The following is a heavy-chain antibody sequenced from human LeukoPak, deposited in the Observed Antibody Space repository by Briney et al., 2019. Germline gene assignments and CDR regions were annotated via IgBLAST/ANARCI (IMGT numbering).Heavy chain of an antibody. Sequence: SVKVSCKASGGTFSSYAISWVRQAPGQGLEWMGRIIPIFGTANYAQKFQGRVTITTDESTSTAYMELSSLRSEDTAVYYCARTDCTNGVCYIPYFDYWGQGTLVTVSS. CDR2: IIPIFGTA. V-gene: IGHV1-69*05. D-gene: IGHD2-8*01. CDR1: GGTFSSYA. J-gene: IGHJ4*02. CDR3: ARTDCTNGVCYIPYFDY.